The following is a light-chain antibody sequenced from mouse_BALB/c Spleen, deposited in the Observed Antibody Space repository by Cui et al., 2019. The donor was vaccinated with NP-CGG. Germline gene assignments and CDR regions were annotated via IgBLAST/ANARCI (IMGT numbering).Light chain of an antibody. V-gene: IGLV1*01. Sequence: TVVRQEYEPTTSPGETVTLTCRSSTGAVTTSNYANWVQEKPDHLFTGLIGGTNNRAPGVPARFSGSLIGDKAALTITGAQTEDEAIYFCALWYSNHWVFGGGTKLTVL. CDR3: ALWYSNHWV. CDR1: TGAVTTSNY. CDR2: GTN. J-gene: IGLJ1*01.